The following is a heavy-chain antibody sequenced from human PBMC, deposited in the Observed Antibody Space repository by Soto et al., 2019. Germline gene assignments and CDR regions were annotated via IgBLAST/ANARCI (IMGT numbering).Heavy chain of an antibody. J-gene: IGHJ4*02. CDR1: GFTFSSYG. D-gene: IGHD2-21*02. CDR2: ISYDGSNK. CDR3: AKDPAYCGGDCYFSAPDY. Sequence: GGSLRLSCAASGFTFSSYGMHWVRQAPGKGLEWVAVISYDGSNKYYADSVKGRFTISRDNSKNTLYLQMNSLRAEDTAVYYCAKDPAYCGGDCYFSAPDYWGQGTLVTVSS. V-gene: IGHV3-30*18.